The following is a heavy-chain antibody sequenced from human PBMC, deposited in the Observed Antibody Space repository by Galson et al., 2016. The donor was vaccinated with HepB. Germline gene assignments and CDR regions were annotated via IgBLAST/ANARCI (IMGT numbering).Heavy chain of an antibody. Sequence: EPLSLTCSVSGGSVSGHYWNWVRQSPQKRLEWLGYLYSSGGSSYNPSLKGRVSISVDTSKNQFSLTLNSVTAADTAVYYCARGAPNEVRYFDKGTFDIWGQGKMVTVSS. V-gene: IGHV4-59*02. J-gene: IGHJ3*02. CDR3: ARGAPNEVRYFDKGTFDI. CDR1: GGSVSGHY. D-gene: IGHD3-9*01. CDR2: LYSSGGS.